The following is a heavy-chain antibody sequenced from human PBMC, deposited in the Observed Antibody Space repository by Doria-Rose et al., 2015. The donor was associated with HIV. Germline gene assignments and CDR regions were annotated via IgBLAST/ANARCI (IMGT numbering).Heavy chain of an antibody. CDR2: IFYTGST. D-gene: IGHD1-26*01. CDR3: ARVLSGTYDY. CDR1: GGYISHYY. J-gene: IGHJ4*02. Sequence: QVQLQESGPGLVKPSETLSLTCSVSGGYISHYYWSWIRQPAGKGLEYIGDIFYTGSTNYSPSLKSRVSISIDTSKNKFSLRLSSVTAADTAVYYCARVLSGTYDYWGQGTLVTVSS. V-gene: IGHV4-59*01.